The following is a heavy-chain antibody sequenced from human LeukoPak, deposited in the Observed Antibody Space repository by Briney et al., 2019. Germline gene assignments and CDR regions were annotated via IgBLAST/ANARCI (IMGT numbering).Heavy chain of an antibody. V-gene: IGHV3-48*04. Sequence: GGSLRLPCAASGFTFSSYSMNWIRQAPGKGLEWVSYISSSSSTIYYADSVKGRFTISRDNAKNSLYLQMNSLRAEDTAVYYCARGNRRITIFGGYFDLWGRGTLVTVSS. CDR2: ISSSSSTI. J-gene: IGHJ2*01. D-gene: IGHD3-3*01. CDR1: GFTFSSYS. CDR3: ARGNRRITIFGGYFDL.